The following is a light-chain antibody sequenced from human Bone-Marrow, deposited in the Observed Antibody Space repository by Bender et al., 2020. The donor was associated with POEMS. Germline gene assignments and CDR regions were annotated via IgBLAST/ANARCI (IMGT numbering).Light chain of an antibody. CDR2: KDT. J-gene: IGLJ3*02. CDR1: VLPNQY. Sequence: SYELTQPPSVSVSPGQTARITCSADVLPNQYTYWYQQKPGQAPILVIYKDTERPSGIPDRFSGSKSGTSASLAITGLQAEDEGDYYCQSYDNSLGGWVFGGGTKLTVL. V-gene: IGLV3-25*02. CDR3: QSYDNSLGGWV.